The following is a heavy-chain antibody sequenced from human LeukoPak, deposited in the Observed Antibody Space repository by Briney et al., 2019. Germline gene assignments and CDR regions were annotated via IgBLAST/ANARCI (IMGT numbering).Heavy chain of an antibody. Sequence: PGGSLRLSCAASGFTFSSYSMNWVRQAPGKGLEWVSYISSSSSTIYYADSVKGRFTISRDNAKNSLYLQMNSLRPEDTAVYFCARRGIVIRSLFVVAYHKEAAYFYSLGQGALVTVSS. CDR2: ISSSSSTI. D-gene: IGHD2-21*01. J-gene: IGHJ4*02. CDR3: ARRGIVIRSLFVVAYHKEAAYFYS. V-gene: IGHV3-48*04. CDR1: GFTFSSYS.